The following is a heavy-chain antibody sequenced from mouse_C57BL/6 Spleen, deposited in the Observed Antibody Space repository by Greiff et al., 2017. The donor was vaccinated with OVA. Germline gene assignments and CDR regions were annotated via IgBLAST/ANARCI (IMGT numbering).Heavy chain of an antibody. V-gene: IGHV3-6*01. CDR1: GYSITSGYY. D-gene: IGHD2-4*01. CDR2: ISYDGSN. J-gene: IGHJ4*01. Sequence: EVQLVESGPGLVKPSQSLSLTCSVTGYSITSGYYWYWLRQFPGNQLEWMGYISYDGSNNYNPSPKNRISITRDTSKNQVFLKLRSVTTEDSTTCYSARIEYDGVYAMDDWGQGTSVTVSS. CDR3: ARIEYDGVYAMDD.